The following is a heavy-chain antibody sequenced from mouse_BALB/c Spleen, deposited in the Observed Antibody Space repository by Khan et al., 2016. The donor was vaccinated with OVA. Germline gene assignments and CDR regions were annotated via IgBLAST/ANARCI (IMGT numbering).Heavy chain of an antibody. V-gene: IGHV1-5*01. D-gene: IGHD2-2*01. J-gene: IGHJ3*01. CDR3: TRFGYLFAY. Sequence: EVQLQQSGTVLARPGTSVKMSCKASGYTFTSYWMHWVKQRPGQGLEWIGAIYPGHSDTSYNQKFKGKAKLTAVHSTNTAYMELSSLTNEFSAVYYCTRFGYLFAYWGQGTLVTVSA. CDR1: GYTFTSYW. CDR2: IYPGHSDT.